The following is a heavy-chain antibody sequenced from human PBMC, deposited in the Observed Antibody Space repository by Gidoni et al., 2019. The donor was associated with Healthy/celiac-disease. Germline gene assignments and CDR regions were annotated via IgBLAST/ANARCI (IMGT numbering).Heavy chain of an antibody. J-gene: IGHJ4*02. V-gene: IGHV1-69*01. CDR3: ARGGYSLGIDY. Sequence: QVQLVQSGAEAKQPGSSVEVSCKASGGTFSSYAISWVRQAPGQGLEWMGGIIPIFGTANYAQKFQGRVTITADESTSTAYMELSSLRSEDTAVYYCARGGYSLGIDYWGQGTLVTVSS. CDR1: GGTFSSYA. CDR2: IIPIFGTA. D-gene: IGHD5-18*01.